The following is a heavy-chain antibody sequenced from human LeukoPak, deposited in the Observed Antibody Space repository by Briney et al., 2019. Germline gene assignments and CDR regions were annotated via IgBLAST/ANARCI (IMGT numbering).Heavy chain of an antibody. V-gene: IGHV4-59*01. J-gene: IGHJ6*04. Sequence: SETLSLNCTVSGGSISSYYWSWIRQPPGKGLEWIGYIYYSGSTNYNPSLKSRVTISVDTSKTQFSLKLSSVTAADTAVYYCARDCSSTSWPRGGYYGMDVWGKGTTVTVSS. CDR1: GGSISSYY. D-gene: IGHD2-2*01. CDR2: IYYSGST. CDR3: ARDCSSTSWPRGGYYGMDV.